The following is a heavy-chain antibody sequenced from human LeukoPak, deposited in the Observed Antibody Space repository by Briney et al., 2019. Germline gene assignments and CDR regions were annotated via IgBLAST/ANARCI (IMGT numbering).Heavy chain of an antibody. V-gene: IGHV4-59*08. CDR1: GGSISSYY. CDR2: IYYSGST. D-gene: IGHD6-13*01. J-gene: IGHJ3*02. Sequence: SETLSLTCTVSGGSISSYYWSWIRQPPGKGLECIGYIYYSGSTNYNPSLKSRVTISVDTSKNQFSLKLSSVNDADKAVYYCASPTTGYSSSWYAFDIWGQGTMVNVSS. CDR3: ASPTTGYSSSWYAFDI.